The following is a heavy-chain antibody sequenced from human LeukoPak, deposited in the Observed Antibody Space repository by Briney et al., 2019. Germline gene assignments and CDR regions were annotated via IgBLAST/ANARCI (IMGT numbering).Heavy chain of an antibody. V-gene: IGHV4-59*08. J-gene: IGHJ6*02. D-gene: IGHD3-10*01. CDR2: IYSSGSI. CDR1: GGSLSSYY. Sequence: SETLSLTCTVSGGSLSSYYWSWIRQPPRKGLEWIGYIYSSGSIKYNPSLASRVTISVDKSKNQFSLRLSSVTAADTALYYCARHGSGELYYGMDVWGQGTTVTVSS. CDR3: ARHGSGELYYGMDV.